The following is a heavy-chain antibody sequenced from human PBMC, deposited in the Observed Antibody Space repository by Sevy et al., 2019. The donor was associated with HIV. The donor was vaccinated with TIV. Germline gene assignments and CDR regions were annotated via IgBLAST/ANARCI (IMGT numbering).Heavy chain of an antibody. CDR3: ASEGPSYYDRSGYYRFDY. Sequence: SETLSLTCSVSGGSISSYYWSWIRQPPGKGLEWIGSFYYSGKHIYSPSLKSRVTISVDTSKNQFSLKLRSVTAADTAVYYCASEGPSYYDRSGYYRFDYWGQGTLVTVSS. CDR1: GGSISSYY. J-gene: IGHJ4*02. D-gene: IGHD3-22*01. V-gene: IGHV4-59*01. CDR2: FYYSGKH.